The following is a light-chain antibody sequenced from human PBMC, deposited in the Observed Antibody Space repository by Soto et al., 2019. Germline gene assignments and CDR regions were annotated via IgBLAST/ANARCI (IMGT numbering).Light chain of an antibody. Sequence: QSVLTQPRSVSGSPGQSVTISCTGTSSDVGSYKYVSWYQHHPGKAPKLMIFDVNKRPSGVPDRFSGSNSGNAASLTISGLQPEDEADYFCCSFVASDTVLFGGGTKVTVL. J-gene: IGLJ3*02. CDR1: SSDVGSYKY. CDR3: CSFVASDTVL. V-gene: IGLV2-11*01. CDR2: DVN.